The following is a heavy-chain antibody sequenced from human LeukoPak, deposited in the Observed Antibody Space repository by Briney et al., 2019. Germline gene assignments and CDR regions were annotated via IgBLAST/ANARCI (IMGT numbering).Heavy chain of an antibody. CDR1: GYTFNRYG. CDR3: ARRRGSLDLLGY. J-gene: IGHJ4*02. V-gene: IGHV1-18*01. CDR2: ISVYNGNT. Sequence: ASVKVSCKASGYTFNRYGISWVRQAPGQGLEWMGWISVYNGNTIYAQKLQGRVTMTTDTSTRTAYMELRSLRSDDTAVYYCARRRGSLDLLGYWGQGTLVTVSS. D-gene: IGHD3-10*01.